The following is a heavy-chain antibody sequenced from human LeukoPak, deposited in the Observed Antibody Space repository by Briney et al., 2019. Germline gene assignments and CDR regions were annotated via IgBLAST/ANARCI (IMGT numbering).Heavy chain of an antibody. Sequence: PGGSLRLSCAASGFTFSSYWVQWVRQAPGKGLVWISRINSDGSSLNYADSVKGRFTISRDNAKNTLYLQMNSLRAEDTAVYYCAKSQVPTTMIVVVNHWGQGTLVTVSS. V-gene: IGHV3-74*01. CDR3: AKSQVPTTMIVVVNH. CDR1: GFTFSSYW. D-gene: IGHD3-22*01. J-gene: IGHJ5*02. CDR2: INSDGSSL.